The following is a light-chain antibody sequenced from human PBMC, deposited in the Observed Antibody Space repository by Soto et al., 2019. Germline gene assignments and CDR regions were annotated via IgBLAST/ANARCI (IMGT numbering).Light chain of an antibody. CDR2: DAS. Sequence: DIQMTQSPSTLSASVGDRVTTTCRASQSIGRWLAWYQQKPGKAPKLLIYDASTLESGVPSRISGSGSGTEFTLTISSLQPDDFASYYCQQYNSYPITFGQGTRLEIK. CDR3: QQYNSYPIT. J-gene: IGKJ5*01. V-gene: IGKV1-5*01. CDR1: QSIGRW.